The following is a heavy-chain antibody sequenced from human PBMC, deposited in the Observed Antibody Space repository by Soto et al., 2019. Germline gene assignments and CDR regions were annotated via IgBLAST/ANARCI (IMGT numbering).Heavy chain of an antibody. V-gene: IGHV4-59*01. CDR2: IYYSGST. Sequence: ETLSLTCTVSGGSISSYYWSWIRQPPGKGLEWIGYIYYSGSTNYNPSLKSRVTISVDTSKNQFSPKLSSVTAADTAVYYCARGGDYYGSGSYYNPDYYYFGMDVWGQGTTVTVSS. D-gene: IGHD3-10*01. J-gene: IGHJ6*02. CDR3: ARGGDYYGSGSYYNPDYYYFGMDV. CDR1: GGSISSYY.